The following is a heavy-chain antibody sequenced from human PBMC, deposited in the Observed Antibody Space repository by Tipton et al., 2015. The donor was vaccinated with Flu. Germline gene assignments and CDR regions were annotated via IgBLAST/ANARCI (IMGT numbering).Heavy chain of an antibody. CDR1: GFTFSSYG. J-gene: IGHJ4*02. CDR3: ATEVVVTN. V-gene: IGHV3-30*02. CDR2: IRYDGSNK. D-gene: IGHD3-22*01. Sequence: SLRLSCVASGFTFSSYGMHWVRQAPGKGLEWVALIRYDGSNKYYADSVKGRSTISRDNSKNTLYLQMNSLRAEDTAVYYCATEVVVTNWGQGTLVTVSS.